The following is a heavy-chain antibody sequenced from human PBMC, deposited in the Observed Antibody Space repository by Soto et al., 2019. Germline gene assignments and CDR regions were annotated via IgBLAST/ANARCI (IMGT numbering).Heavy chain of an antibody. V-gene: IGHV4-34*01. Sequence: QVQLQQWGAGLLKPSETLSLNCAVNGGSLSGYYWSWIRQPPGKGLEWIGEIKDGGYTNYSPSLKGRATISTDSSNNSFSLRLNSVTAADTGVYYCARGQEGVVATHWDQGALVTVSS. J-gene: IGHJ4*02. D-gene: IGHD5-12*01. CDR3: ARGQEGVVATH. CDR2: IKDGGYT. CDR1: GGSLSGYY.